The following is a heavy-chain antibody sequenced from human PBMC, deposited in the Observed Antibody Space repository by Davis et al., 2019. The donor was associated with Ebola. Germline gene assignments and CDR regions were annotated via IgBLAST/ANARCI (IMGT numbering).Heavy chain of an antibody. CDR1: GFTFSSYW. CDR2: IKQDGSEK. V-gene: IGHV3-7*03. D-gene: IGHD6-13*01. Sequence: GESLKISCAASGFTFSSYWMSWVRQAPGKGLEWVTNIKQDGSEKYYVDSVKGRFTISRDNAKNSLYLQMNSLRAEDTAVYYCTAAAGIFDYWGQGTLVTVSS. CDR3: TAAAGIFDY. J-gene: IGHJ4*02.